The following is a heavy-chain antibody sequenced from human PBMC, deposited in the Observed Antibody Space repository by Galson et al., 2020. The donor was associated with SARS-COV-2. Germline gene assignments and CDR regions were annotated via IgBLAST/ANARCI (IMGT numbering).Heavy chain of an antibody. J-gene: IGHJ3*02. D-gene: IGHD3-3*01. CDR2: IKQDGSEK. CDR1: GFTFNNYW. Sequence: GGSLRLSCAASGFTFNNYWMNWVRQAPGKGLEWVANIKQDGSEKYYVDSVKGRFTISRDNAKNSLYLQMNSLRAEDMAVYYCARRRHYDFRSGYYRGDAFDIWGKGTKVTVSS. CDR3: ARRRHYDFRSGYYRGDAFDI. V-gene: IGHV3-7*01.